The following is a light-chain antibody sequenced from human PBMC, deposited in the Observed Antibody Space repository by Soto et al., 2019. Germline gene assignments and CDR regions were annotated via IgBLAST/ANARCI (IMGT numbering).Light chain of an antibody. CDR2: AAS. V-gene: IGKV1-9*01. CDR3: QQLNSYPPTT. J-gene: IGKJ5*01. CDR1: QGISSY. Sequence: DIQLTQSPSFLSASVGDRVTITCRASQGISSYLAWYQQKPGKAPKLMIYAASTLESGVPSRFSGSGSGTEFTLTISSLQPEDSATYYCQQLNSYPPTTFGQGTRLEIK.